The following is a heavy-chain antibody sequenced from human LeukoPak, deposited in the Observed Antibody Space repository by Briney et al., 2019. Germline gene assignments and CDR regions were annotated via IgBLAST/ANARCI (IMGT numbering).Heavy chain of an antibody. CDR1: GGSISSGGYY. V-gene: IGHV4-31*03. CDR2: IYYSGST. CDR3: ARGGESLRLGELSPFAAFDI. J-gene: IGHJ3*02. Sequence: KASQTLSLTCTVSGGSISSGGYYWSWIRQHPGKGLEWIGYIYYSGSTYYNPSLKSRVTISVDTSKNQFSLKLSSVTAADTAVYYCARGGESLRLGELSPFAAFDIWGQGTLVTVSS. D-gene: IGHD3-16*02.